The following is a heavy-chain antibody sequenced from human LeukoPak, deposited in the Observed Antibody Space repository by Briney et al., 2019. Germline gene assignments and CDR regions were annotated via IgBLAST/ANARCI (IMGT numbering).Heavy chain of an antibody. Sequence: GGSLRLSCAASGFTFSSYGMHWVRQAPGKGLEWVAVIWYDGSNKYYADSVKGRFTISRGNSKNTLYLQMNSLRAEDTAVYYCARDVDSGSPGWFDHWGQGALVTVSS. J-gene: IGHJ5*02. CDR1: GFTFSSYG. CDR2: IWYDGSNK. CDR3: ARDVDSGSPGWFDH. V-gene: IGHV3-33*01. D-gene: IGHD1-26*01.